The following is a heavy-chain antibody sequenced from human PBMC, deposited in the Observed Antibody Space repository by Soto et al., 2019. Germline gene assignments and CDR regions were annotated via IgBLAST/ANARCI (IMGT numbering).Heavy chain of an antibody. CDR1: GFTFSSYS. CDR3: AKGRYYDILTGYYSPDY. V-gene: IGHV3-23*01. D-gene: IGHD3-9*01. CDR2: ISGSGGST. J-gene: IGHJ4*02. Sequence: GALRLSRAASGFTFSSYSMSWVRPAPGKVLEWVSAISGSGGSTYYADSVKGRFTISRDNSKNTLYLQMNSLRAEDTAVYYCAKGRYYDILTGYYSPDYWGQGTLVTVSS.